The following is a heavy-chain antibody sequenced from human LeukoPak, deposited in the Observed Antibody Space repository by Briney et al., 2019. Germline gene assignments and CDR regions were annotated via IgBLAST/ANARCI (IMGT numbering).Heavy chain of an antibody. Sequence: GGSLRLSCAASGFTFSSYAMSWVRQAPGKGLEWVSAISGSGGSTYHADSVKGRFTISRDNSKNTLYLQMNSLRAEDTAVYYCAKGGRTTIFGVVITHFDYWGQGTLVTVSS. J-gene: IGHJ4*02. V-gene: IGHV3-23*01. CDR2: ISGSGGST. CDR3: AKGGRTTIFGVVITHFDY. CDR1: GFTFSSYA. D-gene: IGHD3-3*01.